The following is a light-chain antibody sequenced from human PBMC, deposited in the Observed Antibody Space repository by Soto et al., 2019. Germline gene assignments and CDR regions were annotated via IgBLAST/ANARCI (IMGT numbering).Light chain of an antibody. J-gene: IGKJ1*01. CDR2: GAS. V-gene: IGKV3-20*01. Sequence: VLTQSRVTITLSPWEISTLSCRASQSVSRTYSAWYQQKPGQAPRLLIYGASSRATGIPDRFSGSGSGTDFTLTISRLEPEDFAVYYCQQYGSSTGTFGQGTKVDIK. CDR3: QQYGSSTGT. CDR1: QSVSRTY.